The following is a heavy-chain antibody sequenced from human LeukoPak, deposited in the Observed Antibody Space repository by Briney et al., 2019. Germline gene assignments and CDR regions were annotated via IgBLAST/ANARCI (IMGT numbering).Heavy chain of an antibody. D-gene: IGHD3-10*01. J-gene: IGHJ3*02. CDR3: ARVTGGSGSYWYAFDI. V-gene: IGHV4-39*07. CDR2: IYYSGST. CDR1: GGSISSSSYY. Sequence: SETLSLTCTVSGGSISSSSYYWGWIRQPPGKGLEWIGSIYYSGSTYYNPSLKSRVTISVDTSKNQFSLKLSSVTAADTAVYYCARVTGGSGSYWYAFDIWGQGTMVTVSS.